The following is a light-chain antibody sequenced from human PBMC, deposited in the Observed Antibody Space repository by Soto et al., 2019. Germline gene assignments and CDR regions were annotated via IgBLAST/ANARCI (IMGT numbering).Light chain of an antibody. Sequence: DIQMTQSPSTLSASVGDRVTITCRASQSISSWLAWYQQKPGKAPKLLIYDAYSLESGVPSRFSGSGSGREFTLTISSLQPDDFATYYCQQYNSYPGYTFGQGTKLAIK. CDR2: DAY. CDR1: QSISSW. J-gene: IGKJ2*01. V-gene: IGKV1-5*01. CDR3: QQYNSYPGYT.